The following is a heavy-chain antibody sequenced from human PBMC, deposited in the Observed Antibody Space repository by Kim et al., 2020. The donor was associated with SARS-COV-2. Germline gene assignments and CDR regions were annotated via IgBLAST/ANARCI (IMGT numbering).Heavy chain of an antibody. Sequence: GGSLRLSCAASGFTFSSYAMHWVRQAPGKGLEWVAVISYDGSNKYYVDSVKGRFTISRDNSKNTLYLQMNSLRAEDTAVYYCARDTSGTFDYSGQGTLVTVSS. J-gene: IGHJ4*02. CDR1: GFTFSSYA. CDR2: ISYDGSNK. CDR3: ARDTSGTFDY. V-gene: IGHV3-30*04. D-gene: IGHD1-26*01.